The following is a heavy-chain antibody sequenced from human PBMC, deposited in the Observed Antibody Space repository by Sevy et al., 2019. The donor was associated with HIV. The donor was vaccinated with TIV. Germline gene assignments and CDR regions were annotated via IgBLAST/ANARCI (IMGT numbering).Heavy chain of an antibody. J-gene: IGHJ4*02. CDR1: GDSINTYY. CDR3: ARLRWDLVVVPGATPGCYFDS. V-gene: IGHV4-59*08. Sequence: SETLSLTCTVSGDSINTYYWSWIRQPPGKGLEWIGYVSHSGNTNYNPSLKSRVSMSVDTSSNQFSLKVKSVTAADTAVYYCARLRWDLVVVPGATPGCYFDSWGQGTLVTVSS. CDR2: VSHSGNT. D-gene: IGHD2-2*02.